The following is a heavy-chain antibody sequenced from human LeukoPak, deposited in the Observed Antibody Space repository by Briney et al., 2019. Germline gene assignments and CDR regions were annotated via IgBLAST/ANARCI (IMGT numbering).Heavy chain of an antibody. V-gene: IGHV4-59*01. CDR2: IYYSGST. CDR3: ASSPGIAAAGYYYYYGMDV. D-gene: IGHD6-13*01. CDR1: GGSISSYY. J-gene: IGHJ6*02. Sequence: SETLSLTCTVSGGSISSYYWSWIRQPPGKGLEWIGYIYYSGSTNYNPSLKSRVTISVDTSKNQFSLKLSSVTAADTAVYYCASSPGIAAAGYYYYYGMDVWGQGTTVTVSS.